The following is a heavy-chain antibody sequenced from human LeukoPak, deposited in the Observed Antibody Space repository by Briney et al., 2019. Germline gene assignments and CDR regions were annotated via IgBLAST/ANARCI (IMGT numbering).Heavy chain of an antibody. Sequence: ASVKVSCKASGYTFTGYYLHWVRQAPGQGLEWVGWINPNSGGTSSAQKFQGRVTMTRDTSLSTAYMELSRLGSDDTAIFYRARGGYSTTWGVSDYWGQGTLVTVSS. J-gene: IGHJ4*02. CDR1: GYTFTGYY. D-gene: IGHD2/OR15-2a*01. CDR2: INPNSGGT. V-gene: IGHV1-2*02. CDR3: ARGGYSTTWGVSDY.